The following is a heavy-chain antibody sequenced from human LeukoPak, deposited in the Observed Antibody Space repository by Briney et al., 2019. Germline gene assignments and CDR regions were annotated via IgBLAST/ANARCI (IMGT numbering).Heavy chain of an antibody. J-gene: IGHJ5*02. Sequence: SETLSLTCTVSNYSISSSHYLGWIRQSPGKGLEWIGSIYHSGGSTFYNPSLESRITISVDTSKNQFSLKLNSVTAADTAVYYCARDHTTLTGHIQYFDPWGQGTLVTVSS. CDR2: IYHSGGST. CDR1: NYSISSSHY. V-gene: IGHV4-38-2*02. CDR3: ARDHTTLTGHIQYFDP. D-gene: IGHD1-20*01.